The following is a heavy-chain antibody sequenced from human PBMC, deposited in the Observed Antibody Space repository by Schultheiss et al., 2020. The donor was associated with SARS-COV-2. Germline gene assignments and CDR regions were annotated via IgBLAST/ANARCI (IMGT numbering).Heavy chain of an antibody. V-gene: IGHV4-34*01. CDR3: ARSKQQLGYWYFDL. CDR2: INHSGST. J-gene: IGHJ2*01. CDR1: GFTFNTYS. D-gene: IGHD6-13*01. Sequence: GSLRLSCAASGFTFNTYSINWVRQAPGKGLEWIGEINHSGSTNYNPSLKSRVTISVDTSKNQFSLKLSSVTAADTAVYYCARSKQQLGYWYFDLWGRGTLVTVSS.